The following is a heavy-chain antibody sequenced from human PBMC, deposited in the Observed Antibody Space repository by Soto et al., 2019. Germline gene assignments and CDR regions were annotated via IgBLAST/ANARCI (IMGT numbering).Heavy chain of an antibody. Sequence: PGGSLRLSCAASGFTFSSYAMSWVRQAPGKGLEWVSAISGSGGSTYYADSVKGRFTISRDNSKNTLYLQMNSLRAEDTAVYYCAKDLLGGRFLEWLLYYWGQGTLVTVS. D-gene: IGHD3-3*01. CDR3: AKDLLGGRFLEWLLYY. CDR2: ISGSGGST. J-gene: IGHJ4*02. V-gene: IGHV3-23*01. CDR1: GFTFSSYA.